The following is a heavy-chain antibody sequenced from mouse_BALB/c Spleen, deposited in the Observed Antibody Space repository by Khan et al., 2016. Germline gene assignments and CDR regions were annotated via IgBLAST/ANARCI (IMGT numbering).Heavy chain of an antibody. Sequence: VQLKQSGAELVKPGASVKLSCTASGCNIIDTFMHWVKQRPEQGLEWIGRIDPANGNTRYDPKFQGKATITADTSSNTAYLQLSSLTSEDTAVYYCARRGPIYYYGSTYGYWGQGTTLTVSS. J-gene: IGHJ2*01. D-gene: IGHD1-1*01. CDR2: IDPANGNT. CDR3: ARRGPIYYYGSTYGY. V-gene: IGHV14-3*02. CDR1: GCNIIDTF.